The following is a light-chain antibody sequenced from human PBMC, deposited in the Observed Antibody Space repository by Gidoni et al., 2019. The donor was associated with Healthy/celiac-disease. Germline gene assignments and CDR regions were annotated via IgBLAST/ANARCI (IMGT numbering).Light chain of an antibody. CDR2: AAS. V-gene: IGKV1-8*01. J-gene: IGKJ4*01. Sequence: AIRMTQSPSSLSASTGDRVTITCRASQGISSYLAWYQQKPGKAPKLLIYAASTLQSGVPSRFSGSGSGTDFTLTISCLQSEDFATYYCQQYYIYLGLTFGGGTKVEIK. CDR1: QGISSY. CDR3: QQYYIYLGLT.